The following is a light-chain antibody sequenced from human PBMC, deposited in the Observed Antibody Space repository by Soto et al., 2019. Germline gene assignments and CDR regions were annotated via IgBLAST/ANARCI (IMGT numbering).Light chain of an antibody. Sequence: DIVMTQSPATLSVSPGERATLSCRASQSVSSNLAGYQQKPGHAPSLLIYGTSPMATGLPARFSGSGSGTEFTLTISSLQSEDFAIYYCQQYTNWPFTFGPGTKVDIK. CDR3: QQYTNWPFT. V-gene: IGKV3D-15*01. CDR1: QSVSSN. J-gene: IGKJ3*01. CDR2: GTS.